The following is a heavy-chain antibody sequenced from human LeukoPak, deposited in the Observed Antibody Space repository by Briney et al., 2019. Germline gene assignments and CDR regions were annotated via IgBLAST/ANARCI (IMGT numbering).Heavy chain of an antibody. J-gene: IGHJ4*02. CDR3: AREPIYDSSGYRGDY. V-gene: IGHV1-2*02. CDR1: GYTFTCYY. D-gene: IGHD3-22*01. Sequence: ASVKVSCKASGYTFTCYYMHWVRQAPGQGLEWMGWINPNSGGTNYAQKFQGRVTMTRDTSISTAYMELSRLRSDDTAVYYCAREPIYDSSGYRGDYWGQGTLVTVSS. CDR2: INPNSGGT.